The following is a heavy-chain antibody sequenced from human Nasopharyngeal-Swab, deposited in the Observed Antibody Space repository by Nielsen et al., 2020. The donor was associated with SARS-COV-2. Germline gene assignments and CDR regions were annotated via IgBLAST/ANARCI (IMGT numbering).Heavy chain of an antibody. CDR2: IKQDGSEK. V-gene: IGHV3-7*03. Sequence: GGSLRLSCAASGFTFSSYWMSWVRQAPGKGLEWVANIKQDGSEKYYVDSVKGRFTISRDNAKNSLYLQMNSLRAEDTAVHYCARAPKRGSSGYQVVYWGQGTLVTVSS. J-gene: IGHJ4*02. CDR1: GFTFSSYW. D-gene: IGHD3-22*01. CDR3: ARAPKRGSSGYQVVY.